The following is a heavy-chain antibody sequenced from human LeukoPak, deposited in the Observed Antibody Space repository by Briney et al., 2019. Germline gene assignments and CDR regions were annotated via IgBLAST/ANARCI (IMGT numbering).Heavy chain of an antibody. V-gene: IGHV4-39*07. Sequence: SETLSLTCTVSGGSISSSSYYWGWIRQPPGKGLEWIGSIYYSGSTYYNPSLKSRVTISVDTSKNQFSLKLSSVTAADTAVYYCARGGLPSGYYYKNYYYYMDVWGKGTTVTVSS. D-gene: IGHD3-22*01. CDR2: IYYSGST. CDR3: ARGGLPSGYYYKNYYYYMDV. CDR1: GGSISSSSYY. J-gene: IGHJ6*03.